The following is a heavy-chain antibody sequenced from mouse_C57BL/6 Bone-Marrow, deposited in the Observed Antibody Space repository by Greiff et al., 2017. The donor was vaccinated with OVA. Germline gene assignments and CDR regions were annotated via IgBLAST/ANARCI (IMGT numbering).Heavy chain of an antibody. CDR2: ISSGSSTI. CDR1: GFTFSDYG. J-gene: IGHJ4*01. V-gene: IGHV5-17*01. Sequence: DVQLVESGGGLVKPGGSLKLSCAASGFTFSDYGMHWVRQAPEKGLEWVAYISSGSSTIYYADTVKGRFTISRDNAKNTLFLQMTSLRSEDTAMYYCARRHYDYDGYYYAMDHWGQGTSVTVSS. CDR3: ARRHYDYDGYYYAMDH. D-gene: IGHD2-4*01.